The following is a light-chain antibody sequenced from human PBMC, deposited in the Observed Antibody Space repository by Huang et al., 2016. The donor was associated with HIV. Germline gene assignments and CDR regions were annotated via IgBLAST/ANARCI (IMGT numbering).Light chain of an antibody. Sequence: EIVLTQSPATLSLSPGERVTLSCRASQSVSSYLAWYQQKPGQAPRLLIHDASNRATGIPARFSGSGSGTDFTLTISSLEPEDFALYYCQQRSNWPPTFGGGTKVEIK. CDR2: DAS. CDR3: QQRSNWPPT. J-gene: IGKJ4*01. V-gene: IGKV3-11*01. CDR1: QSVSSY.